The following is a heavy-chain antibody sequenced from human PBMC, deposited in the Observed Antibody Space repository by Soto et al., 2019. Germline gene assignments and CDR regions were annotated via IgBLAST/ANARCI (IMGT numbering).Heavy chain of an antibody. J-gene: IGHJ4*02. D-gene: IGHD6-6*01. CDR1: GGSFSSYA. CDR3: ARDTDGLEQLVPFDY. CDR2: ISYDGSNK. V-gene: IGHV3-30-3*01. Sequence: GSSLRRTCAAPGGSFSSYAMHWVRQAPGKGLEWVAVISYDGSNKYYADSVKCRFTISRDNSKNTLYLQMNSLRAEDTAVYYCARDTDGLEQLVPFDYWGEGTLVTVSS.